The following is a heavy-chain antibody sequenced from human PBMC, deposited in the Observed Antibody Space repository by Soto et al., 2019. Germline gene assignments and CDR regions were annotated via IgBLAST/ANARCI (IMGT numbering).Heavy chain of an antibody. D-gene: IGHD2-15*01. CDR3: ARDLSGIVVVVAATPGDY. CDR2: ISAYNGNT. Sequence: QVQLVQSGAEVKKPGASVKVSCKASGYTFTSYGISWVRQAPGQGLEWMGWISAYNGNTNYAQKLQGRVTMTTDTSTSIAYMELRSRRSDDTAVYYCARDLSGIVVVVAATPGDYWGQGTLVTVSS. V-gene: IGHV1-18*04. CDR1: GYTFTSYG. J-gene: IGHJ4*02.